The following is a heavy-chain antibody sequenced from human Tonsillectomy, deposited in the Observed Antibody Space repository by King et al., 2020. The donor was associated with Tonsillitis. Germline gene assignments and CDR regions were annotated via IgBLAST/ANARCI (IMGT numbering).Heavy chain of an antibody. CDR3: AREGIRFPYAFDI. J-gene: IGHJ3*02. D-gene: IGHD3-3*01. CDR1: GFTFSSYG. V-gene: IGHV3-33*08. CDR2: IWYDGSNK. Sequence: VQLVESGGGVVQPGRSLRLSCAASGFTFSSYGMHWVRQAPGKGLEWVAVIWYDGSNKYYADSVKGRFTISRDNSKNTLYLQMNSLRAEDTAVYYCAREGIRFPYAFDIWGQGTMVTVSS.